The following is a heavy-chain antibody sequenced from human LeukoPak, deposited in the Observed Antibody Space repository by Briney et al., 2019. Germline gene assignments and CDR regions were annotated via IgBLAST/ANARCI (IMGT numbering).Heavy chain of an antibody. CDR1: GFTFDDYA. CDR2: ISWDGGST. CDR3: AKESSRPYYYDSSGYYDY. D-gene: IGHD3-22*01. J-gene: IGHJ4*02. Sequence: GGSLRLSCAASGFTFDDYAMHWVRQAPRKGLEWVSLISWDGGSTYYADSVKGRFTISRDNSKNSLYLQMNSLRAEDTALYYCAKESSRPYYYDSSGYYDYWGQGTLVTVSS. V-gene: IGHV3-43D*03.